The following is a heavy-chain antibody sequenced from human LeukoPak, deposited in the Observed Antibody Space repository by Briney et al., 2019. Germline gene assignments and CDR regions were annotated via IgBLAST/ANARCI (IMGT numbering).Heavy chain of an antibody. Sequence: PSGTLSLTCSVSGDSITGYYWGWIRQPPGKGLEWIGNIYYTGNTYYNSSLKSRVTISLDTSKNQFSLKVISMTAADTAVYYCARDTNYDSSGLDAFDIWGQGTMVTVSS. CDR3: ARDTNYDSSGLDAFDI. CDR1: GDSITGYY. V-gene: IGHV4-39*07. D-gene: IGHD3-22*01. CDR2: IYYTGNT. J-gene: IGHJ3*02.